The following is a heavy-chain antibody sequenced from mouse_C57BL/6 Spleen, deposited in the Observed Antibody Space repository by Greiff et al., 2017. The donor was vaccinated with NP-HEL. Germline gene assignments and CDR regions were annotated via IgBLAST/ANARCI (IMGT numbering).Heavy chain of an antibody. D-gene: IGHD1-1*01. CDR1: GYTFTSYW. CDR2: IDPSDSYT. Sequence: QVQLQQPGAELVRPGTSVKLSCKASGYTFTSYWMHWVKQRPGQGLEWIGVIDPSDSYTNYNQKFKGKATLTVDTSSSTADMQLSSLTSEDSAVYYCAINYYGSSSYAMDYWGQGTSVTVSS. J-gene: IGHJ4*01. V-gene: IGHV1-59*01. CDR3: AINYYGSSSYAMDY.